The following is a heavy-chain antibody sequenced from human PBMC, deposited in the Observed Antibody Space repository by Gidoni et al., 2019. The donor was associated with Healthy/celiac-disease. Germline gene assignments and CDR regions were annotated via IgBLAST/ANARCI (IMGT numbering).Heavy chain of an antibody. V-gene: IGHV3-21*01. CDR2: ISSSSSYI. Sequence: EVQLVESGGGLVKPGGSLRLSCAASGFTFSSYSMNWVRQAPGKWLEWVSSISSSSSYIYYADSVKGRFTISRDNAKNSLYLQMNSLRAEDTAVYYCAREVQAGTYYYYYGMDVWGQGTTVTVSS. CDR1: GFTFSSYS. CDR3: AREVQAGTYYYYYGMDV. D-gene: IGHD6-19*01. J-gene: IGHJ6*02.